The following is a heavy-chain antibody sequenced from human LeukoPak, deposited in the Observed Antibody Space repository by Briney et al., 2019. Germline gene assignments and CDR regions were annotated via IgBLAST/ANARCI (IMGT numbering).Heavy chain of an antibody. CDR3: ARGKDTYYDFWSGYPGRPTVFDP. CDR1: GYTFTSYG. J-gene: IGHJ5*02. CDR2: ISAYNGNT. D-gene: IGHD3-3*01. V-gene: IGHV1-18*01. Sequence: ASVKVSCKASGYTFTSYGISWVRQAPGQGLEWMGWISAYNGNTNYAQKLQGRVTMTTDTSTRTAYMELRSLRSDDTAVYYCARGKDTYYDFWSGYPGRPTVFDPWGQGTLVTVSS.